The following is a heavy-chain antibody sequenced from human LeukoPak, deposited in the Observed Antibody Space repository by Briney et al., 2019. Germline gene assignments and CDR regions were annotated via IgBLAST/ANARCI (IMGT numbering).Heavy chain of an antibody. CDR3: ARVIRIQLWRGRGDYFDY. CDR1: GGSISSYY. Sequence: SETLSLTCTVSGGSISSYYWSWIRQPPGKGLEWIGEINHSGSTNYNPSLKSRVTISVDTSKNQFSLKLSSVTAADTAVYYCARVIRIQLWRGRGDYFDYWGQGTLVTVSS. J-gene: IGHJ4*02. CDR2: INHSGST. D-gene: IGHD5-18*01. V-gene: IGHV4-34*01.